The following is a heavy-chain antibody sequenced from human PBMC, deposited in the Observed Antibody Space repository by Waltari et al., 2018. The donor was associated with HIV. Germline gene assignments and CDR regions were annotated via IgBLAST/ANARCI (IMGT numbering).Heavy chain of an antibody. J-gene: IGHJ4*02. V-gene: IGHV1-69*01. D-gene: IGHD2-8*01. CDR1: GGTFSSYA. Sequence: QVQLVQSGAEVKKPGSSVKVSCKASGGTFSSYAFSWVRQAPGQGLEWMGGIITISDTTHYAQNFQGRVTITADESTSTAYMELSSLRSEDTAVYYCASGVEMATTGDYWGQGTLVTVSS. CDR3: ASGVEMATTGDY. CDR2: IITISDTT.